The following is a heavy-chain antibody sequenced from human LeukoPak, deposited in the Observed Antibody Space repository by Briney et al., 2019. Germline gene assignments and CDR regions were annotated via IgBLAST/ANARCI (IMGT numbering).Heavy chain of an antibody. D-gene: IGHD3-16*01. CDR1: GYSISSGYY. Sequence: PSETLSLTCAVSGYSISSGYYWGWIRQPPGKGLEWIGSIYHSGSTYYNPSLKSRVTISVDTSKNQFSLKLSSVTAADTAVYYCARFRFDYYYYYMDVWGKGTTVTVSS. CDR2: IYHSGST. CDR3: ARFRFDYYYYYMDV. V-gene: IGHV4-38-2*01. J-gene: IGHJ6*03.